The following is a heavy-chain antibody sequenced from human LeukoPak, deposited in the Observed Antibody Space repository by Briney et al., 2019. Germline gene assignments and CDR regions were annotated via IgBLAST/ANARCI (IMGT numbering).Heavy chain of an antibody. D-gene: IGHD6-19*01. V-gene: IGHV3-21*01. CDR2: ISSSSSYI. Sequence: GGSLRLSCAASGFTFSSYSMSWVRQAPGKGLEWVSSISSSSSYIYYADSVKGRFTISRDNSKNTLYVQMNSLRAEDTAVYYCARDVDSGWYGNWGQGTLVAVSS. CDR1: GFTFSSYS. J-gene: IGHJ4*02. CDR3: ARDVDSGWYGN.